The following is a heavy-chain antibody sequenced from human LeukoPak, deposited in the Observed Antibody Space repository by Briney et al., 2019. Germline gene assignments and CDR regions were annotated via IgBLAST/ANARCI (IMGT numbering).Heavy chain of an antibody. CDR3: ARAPYYYGSGSYSYYFDY. Sequence: PSETLSLTCAVYGGPFSGYYWSWIRQPPGKGLEWIGEINHSGSTNYNPSLKSRVTISVDTSKNQFSLKLSSVTAADTAVYYCARAPYYYGSGSYSYYFDYWGQGTLVTVSS. V-gene: IGHV4-34*01. D-gene: IGHD3-10*01. CDR1: GGPFSGYY. J-gene: IGHJ4*02. CDR2: INHSGST.